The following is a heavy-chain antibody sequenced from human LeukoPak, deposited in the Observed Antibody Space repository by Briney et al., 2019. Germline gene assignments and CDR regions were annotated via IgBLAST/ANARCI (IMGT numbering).Heavy chain of an antibody. Sequence: GGSLRLSCAASGFTFSSYSMNWVRQAPGKGLEWVSYISSSGSTIYYADSVKGRFTISRDNAKNSLYLQMNSLRAEDTAVYYCARDISSSWTYDFDYWGQGTLVTVSS. J-gene: IGHJ4*02. V-gene: IGHV3-48*04. CDR3: ARDISSSWTYDFDY. CDR1: GFTFSSYS. CDR2: ISSSGSTI. D-gene: IGHD6-13*01.